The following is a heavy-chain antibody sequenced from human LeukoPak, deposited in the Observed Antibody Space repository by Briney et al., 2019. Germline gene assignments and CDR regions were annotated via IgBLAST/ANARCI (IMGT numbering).Heavy chain of an antibody. V-gene: IGHV3-48*02. CDR1: GFAFSSYN. Sequence: GGALRLSCAASGFAFSSYNMNWVRQAPGKGLEWISYIGSSGSPTHYADSVGGRFTISRDNAKNSLYLQMNSLRDEDTAVYFCARRPYSDTSGRLSDVWGQGTTVTVSS. CDR3: ARRPYSDTSGRLSDV. CDR2: IGSSGSPT. D-gene: IGHD3-22*01. J-gene: IGHJ6*02.